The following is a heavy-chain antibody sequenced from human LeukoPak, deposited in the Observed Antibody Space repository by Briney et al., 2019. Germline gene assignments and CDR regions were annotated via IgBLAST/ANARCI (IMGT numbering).Heavy chain of an antibody. D-gene: IGHD6-13*01. Sequence: ASVKVSCKASGYTFTSYGISWVRQAPGQGLEWMGWISAYNGNTNYAQKLQGRVTMTTDTSTSTAYMELRSLRSDDTAVYYCARDPNLAAAGTGGETFDYWGQGTMVTVSS. CDR2: ISAYNGNT. CDR1: GYTFTSYG. CDR3: ARDPNLAAAGTGGETFDY. J-gene: IGHJ4*02. V-gene: IGHV1-18*01.